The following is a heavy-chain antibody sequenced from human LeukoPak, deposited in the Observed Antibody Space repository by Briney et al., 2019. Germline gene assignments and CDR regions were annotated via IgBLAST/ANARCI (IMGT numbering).Heavy chain of an antibody. J-gene: IGHJ4*02. V-gene: IGHV4-39*07. CDR2: IYYSGST. D-gene: IGHD2-2*01. Sequence: SETLSLTCTVSGGSISSSSYYWGWIRQPPGKGLEWIGSIYYSGSTYYHPSLKSRVTISVDTSKNQFSLKLSSVTAADTAVYYCARVSSVALAFDYWGQGTLVTVSS. CDR1: GGSISSSSYY. CDR3: ARVSSVALAFDY.